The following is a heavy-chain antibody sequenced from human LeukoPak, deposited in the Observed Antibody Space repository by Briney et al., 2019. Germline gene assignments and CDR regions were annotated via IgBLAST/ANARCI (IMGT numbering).Heavy chain of an antibody. D-gene: IGHD3-22*01. CDR1: EYTFTGYY. V-gene: IGHV1-2*02. CDR3: ARAYYYDSSGYLPVFDY. CDR2: INPNSGGT. J-gene: IGHJ4*02. Sequence: ASVKVSCKASEYTFTGYYMHWVRQAPGQGLEWMGWINPNSGGTNYAQKFQGRVTMTRDTSISTAYMELSRLRSDDTAVYYCARAYYYDSSGYLPVFDYWGQGTLVTVSS.